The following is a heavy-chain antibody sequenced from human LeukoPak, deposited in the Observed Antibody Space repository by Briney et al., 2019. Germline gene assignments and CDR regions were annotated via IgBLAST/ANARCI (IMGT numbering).Heavy chain of an antibody. CDR1: GFTFSSYS. CDR3: ARDRGLRGNAFDY. CDR2: ISSSSSTI. J-gene: IGHJ4*02. V-gene: IGHV3-48*04. D-gene: IGHD3-16*01. Sequence: GGSLRLSCAASGFTFSSYSMNWVRQAPGKGLEWVSYISSSSSTIYYADTVKGRFTISRDNAKNSLYLQMNSLRAEDTAVYYCARDRGLRGNAFDYWGQGTLVTVSS.